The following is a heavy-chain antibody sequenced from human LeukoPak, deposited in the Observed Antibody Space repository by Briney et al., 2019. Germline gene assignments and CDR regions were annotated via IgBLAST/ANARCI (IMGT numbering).Heavy chain of an antibody. CDR2: ISDIGSI. V-gene: IGHV4-59*08. D-gene: IGHD2-8*01. CDR1: GGSISSYY. J-gene: IGHJ4*02. CDR3: AGHHPRNAVDF. Sequence: PETLSLTCTVSGGSISSYYWSWIRQPPGKGLEWIAYISDIGSINYNPSLKSRVTISLDTSKNQFSLKLSSVTAADTAVYYCAGHHPRNAVDFWGQGTLVTVSS.